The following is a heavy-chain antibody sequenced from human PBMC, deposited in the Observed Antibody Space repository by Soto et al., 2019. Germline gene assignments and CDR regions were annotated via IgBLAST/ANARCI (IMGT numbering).Heavy chain of an antibody. CDR3: ARERSTYYYDSNTDY. Sequence: SETLSLTCTVSGGSISSGGYYWSWIRQHPGKGLEWIGYIYYSGSTYYKPSLKSRVTISVDTSKNQFSLKLSSVTAADTAVYYCARERSTYYYDSNTDYWGQGTLVTVSS. J-gene: IGHJ4*02. V-gene: IGHV4-31*03. D-gene: IGHD3-22*01. CDR2: IYYSGST. CDR1: GGSISSGGYY.